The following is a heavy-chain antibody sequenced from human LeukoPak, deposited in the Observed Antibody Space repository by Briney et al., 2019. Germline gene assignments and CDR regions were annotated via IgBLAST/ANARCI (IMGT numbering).Heavy chain of an antibody. CDR1: GFTFSSSG. CDR2: IWHDGSNK. CDR3: AKDKGKNTFDY. Sequence: GGSLRLSCTASGFTFSSSGMHWVRQAPGKGLEGVTFIWHDGSNKYYAESVKGRFTVSRDNSRNTVYLQMNNLRTEDTAVCYCAKDKGKNTFDYWGQGTLVTVSS. V-gene: IGHV3-30*02. J-gene: IGHJ4*02.